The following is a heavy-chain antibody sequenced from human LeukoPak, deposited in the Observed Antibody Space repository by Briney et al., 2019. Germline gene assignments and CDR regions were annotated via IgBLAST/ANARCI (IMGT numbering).Heavy chain of an antibody. V-gene: IGHV7-4-1*02. CDR1: GYTFTSYA. CDR3: ARDVLLWFGESSPFDP. CDR2: INTNTGNP. D-gene: IGHD3-10*01. Sequence: ASVKVSCKASGYTFTSYAMNWVRQAPGQGLEWMGWINTNTGNPTYAQGFTGRFVFSLDTSVSTAYLQISSLKAEDTAVYYCARDVLLWFGESSPFDPWGQGTLVTVSS. J-gene: IGHJ5*02.